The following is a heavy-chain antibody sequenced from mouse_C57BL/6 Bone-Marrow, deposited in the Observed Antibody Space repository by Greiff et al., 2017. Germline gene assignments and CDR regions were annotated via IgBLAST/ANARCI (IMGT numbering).Heavy chain of an antibody. Sequence: QVQLQQPGAELVKPGASVKLSCKASGYTFTNYWMHWVKQRPGQGLEWIGWIYPRDGSTKYNEKFKGKATLTVDTSSSTAYMELHSLTSEDSAVYFCAREITTVVATEVDYWGQGTTLTVSS. J-gene: IGHJ2*01. V-gene: IGHV1-85*01. CDR2: IYPRDGST. D-gene: IGHD1-1*01. CDR3: AREITTVVATEVDY. CDR1: GYTFTNYW.